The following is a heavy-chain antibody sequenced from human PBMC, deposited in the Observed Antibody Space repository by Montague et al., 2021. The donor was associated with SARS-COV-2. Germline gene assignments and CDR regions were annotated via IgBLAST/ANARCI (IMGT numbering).Heavy chain of an antibody. J-gene: IGHJ6*02. Sequence: TLSLTCTVSGGFISSGSHYWSWIRQPAGKGLEWIGRIYTSGNTKYXXSLKSRVTISVDTSKNQFSLKLSSVTAADTAVYYCARRIDYYGIDVWGQGTTVTVSS. CDR2: IYTSGNT. D-gene: IGHD1-26*01. CDR1: GGFISSGSHY. CDR3: ARRIDYYGIDV. V-gene: IGHV4-61*02.